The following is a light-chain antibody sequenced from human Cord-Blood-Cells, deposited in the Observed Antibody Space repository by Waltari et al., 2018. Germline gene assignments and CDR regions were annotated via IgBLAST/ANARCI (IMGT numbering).Light chain of an antibody. V-gene: IGKV4-1*01. Sequence: DIVMTQPPDSLAVSLGERATINCKSSQSVLYSSNNKIYLAWYQQKPGQPPKLLIYWASTRESGVPDRFSGSGSGTDFTLTISSLQAEDVAVYYCQQYYSTPYTFGQGTKLEIK. CDR3: QQYYSTPYT. CDR1: QSVLYSSNNKIY. J-gene: IGKJ2*01. CDR2: WAS.